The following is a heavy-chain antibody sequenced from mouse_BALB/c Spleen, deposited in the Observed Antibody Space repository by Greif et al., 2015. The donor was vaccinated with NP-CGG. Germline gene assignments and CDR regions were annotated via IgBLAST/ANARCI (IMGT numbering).Heavy chain of an antibody. CDR3: TRGNYGLDY. V-gene: IGHV1S81*02. D-gene: IGHD1-1*01. CDR2: INPSNGGT. CDR1: GYTFTSYY. Sequence: QVQLQQSGAELVKPGASVKLSCKASGYTFTSYYMYWVKQRPGQGLEWIGEINPSNGGTNFNEKFKSKATLTVDKSSSTAYMQLSSLTSEDSAVYYCTRGNYGLDYWGQGTTLTVSS. J-gene: IGHJ2*01.